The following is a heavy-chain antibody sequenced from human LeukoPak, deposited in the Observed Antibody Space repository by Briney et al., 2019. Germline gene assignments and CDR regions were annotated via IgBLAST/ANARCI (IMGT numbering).Heavy chain of an antibody. Sequence: SETLSLTCTVSGGSISSYYWSWIRQPPGKGLEWIGYIYYSGSTNYNPSLKSRVTMSVDTSKNQFSLKLSSVTAADTAVYYCARDSWYYYDSSGYYYYYYGMDVWGQGTTVTVSS. V-gene: IGHV4-59*12. J-gene: IGHJ6*02. D-gene: IGHD3-22*01. CDR3: ARDSWYYYDSSGYYYYYYGMDV. CDR2: IYYSGST. CDR1: GGSISSYY.